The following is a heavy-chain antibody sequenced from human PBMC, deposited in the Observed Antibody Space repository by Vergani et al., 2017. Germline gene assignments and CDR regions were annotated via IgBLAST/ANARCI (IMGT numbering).Heavy chain of an antibody. CDR1: GFTFSSYG. V-gene: IGHV3-30*02. CDR3: AKWGFHWXVGATVGGVDYFDH. Sequence: QVQLVESGGGVVQPGGSLTLSCAASGFTFSSYGMHWVRQAPGKGLEWVAFIRDDGNNKNYADSVKGRFSISRDNSKNTLYLQMNSLRAEDTAVYYCAKWGFHWXVGATVGGVDYFDHWGQGTLVTVSS. D-gene: IGHD1-26*01. J-gene: IGHJ4*02. CDR2: IRDDGNNK.